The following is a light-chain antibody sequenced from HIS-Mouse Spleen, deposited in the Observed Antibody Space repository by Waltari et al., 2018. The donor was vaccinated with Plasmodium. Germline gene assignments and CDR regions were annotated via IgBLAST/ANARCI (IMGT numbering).Light chain of an antibody. CDR3: QQYNNWPFT. J-gene: IGKJ3*01. CDR1: QSVSSN. Sequence: EIVMTQSPATLSVSPWERATLSCRASQSVSSNLAWYKQKPGQAPRLLIYGASTRATGIPARFSGSGSGTEFTLTISSLQSEDFAVYYCQQYNNWPFTFGPGTKVDIK. CDR2: GAS. V-gene: IGKV3-15*01.